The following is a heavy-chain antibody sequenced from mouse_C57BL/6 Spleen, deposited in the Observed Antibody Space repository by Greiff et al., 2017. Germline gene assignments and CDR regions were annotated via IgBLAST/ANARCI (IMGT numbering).Heavy chain of an antibody. D-gene: IGHD2-3*01. V-gene: IGHV10-1*01. CDR2: IRSKSNNYAT. CDR1: GFSFNTYA. CDR3: VRQGGYESYYYAMDY. Sequence: EVQLVESGGGLVQPKGSLKLSCAASGFSFNTYAMNWVRQAPGKGLEWVARIRSKSNNYATYYADSVKDRFTISRDDSESMLYLQMNNLKTEDTAMYYFVRQGGYESYYYAMDYGGQGTSVTVSS. J-gene: IGHJ4*01.